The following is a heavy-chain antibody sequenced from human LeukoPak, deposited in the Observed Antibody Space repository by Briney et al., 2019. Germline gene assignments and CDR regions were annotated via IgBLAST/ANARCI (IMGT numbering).Heavy chain of an antibody. CDR1: GFTFSGYT. V-gene: IGHV3-23*01. D-gene: IGHD3-3*02. CDR3: AKESPHFDY. J-gene: IGHJ4*02. Sequence: GGSLRLSCAASGFTFSGYTMDWVRQAPGKGLEWVSVISGNGGSTYYADSVKGRFTISRDNSKDTLYLQMNSLRADDTAVYYCAKESPHFDYWGQGTLVTVSS. CDR2: ISGNGGST.